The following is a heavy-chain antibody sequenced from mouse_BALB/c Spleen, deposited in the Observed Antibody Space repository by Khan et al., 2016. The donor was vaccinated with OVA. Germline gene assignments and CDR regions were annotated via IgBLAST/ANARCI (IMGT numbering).Heavy chain of an antibody. CDR1: GYTFTDFA. J-gene: IGHJ3*01. Sequence: QVQLKQSGTELVRPGVSVKISCKGSGYTFTDFAMHWVKQSHAKSLEWIGVISTYYGDVTYNQKFKGKVTMTVDKSSSTAYMELARLTSEDSAIYYCARGSGEYSFAYWGQGTLVTVSA. CDR2: ISTYYGDV. D-gene: IGHD2-12*01. CDR3: ARGSGEYSFAY. V-gene: IGHV1S137*01.